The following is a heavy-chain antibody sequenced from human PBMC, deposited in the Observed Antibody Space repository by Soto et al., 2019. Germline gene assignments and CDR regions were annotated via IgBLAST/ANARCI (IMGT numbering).Heavy chain of an antibody. V-gene: IGHV3-53*04. CDR3: ARGVSAVAVFDY. D-gene: IGHD6-19*01. CDR2: IYSGGST. Sequence: EVQLVESGGGLVQPGGSLRLSCAASGFTVSSNYMSWVRQAPGKGLEWVSVIYSGGSTYYADSVKGRFTISGHNSKNTLYLQMNSLRAEDTAVYYCARGVSAVAVFDYWGQGTLVTVSS. J-gene: IGHJ4*02. CDR1: GFTVSSNY.